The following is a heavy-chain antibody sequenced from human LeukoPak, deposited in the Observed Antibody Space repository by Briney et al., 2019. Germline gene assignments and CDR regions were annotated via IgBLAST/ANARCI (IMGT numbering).Heavy chain of an antibody. Sequence: GGSLRLSCAASGFTFSSYEMNWVRQAPGKGLEWVSYISSSGSTIYYADSVKGRFTISRDNAKNSLYLQMNSLRAEDTAVYYCARATSSSWYYYYYMDVWGKGTTVTVSS. V-gene: IGHV3-48*03. CDR2: ISSSGSTI. D-gene: IGHD6-13*01. CDR3: ARATSSSWYYYYYMDV. J-gene: IGHJ6*03. CDR1: GFTFSSYE.